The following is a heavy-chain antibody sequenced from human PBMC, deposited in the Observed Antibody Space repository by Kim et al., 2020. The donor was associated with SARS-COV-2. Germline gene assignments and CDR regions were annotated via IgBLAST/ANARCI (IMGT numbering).Heavy chain of an antibody. V-gene: IGHV5-51*01. J-gene: IGHJ4*02. CDR2: PGDSET. CDR3: ARIGDY. Sequence: PGDSETRYSPSFQGQVTISADKSISTAYLQWSSLKASDTAMYCCARIGDYWGQGTLVTVSS. D-gene: IGHD2-15*01.